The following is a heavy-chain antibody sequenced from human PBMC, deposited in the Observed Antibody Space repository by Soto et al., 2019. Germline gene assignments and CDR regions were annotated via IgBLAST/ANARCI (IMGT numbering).Heavy chain of an antibody. CDR2: IDYSGST. CDR3: ARGWNYHGEGWFDP. D-gene: IGHD1-7*01. V-gene: IGHV4-39*01. Sequence: QLQLQESGPGLVKPSETLSLTCTVSGGSISSSSYYWGWVRQPPGKGLEWIGSIDYSGSTYYNPSLQSRVTIFVDTSNNQFSLRLNSVTAADTAVYYCARGWNYHGEGWFDPWGQGTLVTVSS. J-gene: IGHJ5*02. CDR1: GGSISSSSYY.